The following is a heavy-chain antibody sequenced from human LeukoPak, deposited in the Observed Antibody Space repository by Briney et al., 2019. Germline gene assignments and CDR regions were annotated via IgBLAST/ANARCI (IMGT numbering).Heavy chain of an antibody. Sequence: SGGSLRLSCAASGFTFSSHGMHWVRQAPGKGLEWVAVIWFDGSNKYYADSVKGRFTISRDNSKNTLYLQMNSLRAEDTAVYFCARGGYTGYDYGDYWGQGTLVTVSS. CDR3: ARGGYTGYDYGDY. CDR2: IWFDGSNK. V-gene: IGHV3-33*01. CDR1: GFTFSSHG. J-gene: IGHJ4*02. D-gene: IGHD5-12*01.